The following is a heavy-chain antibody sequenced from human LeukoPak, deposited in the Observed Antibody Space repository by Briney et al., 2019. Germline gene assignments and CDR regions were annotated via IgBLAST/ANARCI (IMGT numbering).Heavy chain of an antibody. Sequence: GASVKVSCKASGYVFTSFGISWVRQAPGQGPEWMGRISPYNGHTIYAQKLEDRVTLTTDTSTGTVYMELRSLRSDDTAVYFCARGRGSITPDFDYWGQGTLVTVTS. J-gene: IGHJ4*02. CDR3: ARGRGSITPDFDY. D-gene: IGHD3-10*01. CDR1: GYVFTSFG. V-gene: IGHV1-18*04. CDR2: ISPYNGHT.